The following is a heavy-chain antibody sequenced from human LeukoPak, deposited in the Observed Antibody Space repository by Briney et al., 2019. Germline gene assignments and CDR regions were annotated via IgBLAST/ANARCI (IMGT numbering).Heavy chain of an antibody. J-gene: IGHJ3*02. CDR2: INPSGGST. Sequence: GASVKVSCKASGYTFTSYYMHWVRQAPGQGLEWMGIINPSGGSTSYAQKFQGRVTMTRDMSTSTVYMELSSLRSEDTAVYYCARVGTNYYDNPIPDAFDIWGQGTMVTVSS. V-gene: IGHV1-46*01. D-gene: IGHD3-22*01. CDR1: GYTFTSYY. CDR3: ARVGTNYYDNPIPDAFDI.